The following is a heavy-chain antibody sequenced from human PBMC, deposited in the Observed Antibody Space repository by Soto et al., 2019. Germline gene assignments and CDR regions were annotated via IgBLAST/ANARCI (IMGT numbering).Heavy chain of an antibody. CDR2: TYYRSRWYN. CDR3: AGTSSHQWYYMDV. Sequence: QTLSLTCAISGDSVSSNSSAWNWISLSPSRGLEWLARTYYRSRWYNDYAVSVRSRITVNPDTSKNQFSLQLTSVTPEDTAVYYCAGTSSHQWYYMDVWGKGTTVTVPS. V-gene: IGHV6-1*01. CDR1: GDSVSSNSSA. D-gene: IGHD1-7*01. J-gene: IGHJ6*03.